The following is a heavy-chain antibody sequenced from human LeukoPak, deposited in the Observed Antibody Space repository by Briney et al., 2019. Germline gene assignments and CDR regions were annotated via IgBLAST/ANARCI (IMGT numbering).Heavy chain of an antibody. CDR1: GFTFSTYG. CDR3: AKGHATEPQYSSGWYDDFDY. Sequence: HPGGSLRLSCAASGFTFSTYGMHWVRQAPGKGLEWVAVISYDGSHKYYGDFVKGRFTISRDNPKNTLYLEMDGLRAEDTAVYYCAKGHATEPQYSSGWYDDFDYWGQGTLVTVSS. CDR2: ISYDGSHK. D-gene: IGHD6-19*01. J-gene: IGHJ4*02. V-gene: IGHV3-30*18.